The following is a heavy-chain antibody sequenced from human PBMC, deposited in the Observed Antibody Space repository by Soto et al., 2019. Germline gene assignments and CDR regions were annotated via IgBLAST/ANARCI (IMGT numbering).Heavy chain of an antibody. V-gene: IGHV1-18*01. CDR1: GYTFAIYA. CDR3: AREGVGEFPSGMDV. Sequence: KDSRKESGYTFAIYAISCVRQNLGQGLEWMGWISDYNGNTNYAQKLQGRVTMTTDTSTSTAYMELRSLRSDDTAVYYCAREGVGEFPSGMDVWGQGTTVTVSS. CDR2: ISDYNGNT. J-gene: IGHJ6*02. D-gene: IGHD3-10*01.